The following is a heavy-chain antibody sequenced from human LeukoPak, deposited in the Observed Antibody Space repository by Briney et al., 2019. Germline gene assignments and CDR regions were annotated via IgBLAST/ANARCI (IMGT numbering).Heavy chain of an antibody. D-gene: IGHD4-11*01. CDR3: AKARFSNFDP. V-gene: IGHV3-23*01. J-gene: IGHJ5*02. CDR2: ISGSGGGGST. Sequence: GGSLRLSCAASGFTFSSYGMSWVRQAPGKGLEWVSAISGSGGGGSTNYADSVRGRFTISRDNSKNTLYLQMNSLRADDTALYYCAKARFSNFDPWGQGTLVTVSS. CDR1: GFTFSSYG.